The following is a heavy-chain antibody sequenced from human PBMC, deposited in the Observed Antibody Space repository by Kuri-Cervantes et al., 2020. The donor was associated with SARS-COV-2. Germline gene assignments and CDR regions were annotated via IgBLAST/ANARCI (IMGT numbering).Heavy chain of an antibody. D-gene: IGHD3-10*01. CDR1: GFTFSSYW. Sequence: GESLKISCAASGFTFSSYWMSWVRQAPGKGLEWVANIKQDGSERYYVDSVKGRLTISRDNAKNSLYLQMNSLRAEDTAVYYCARGSSPLGVTYDYWGQGTLVTVSS. V-gene: IGHV3-7*04. CDR3: ARGSSPLGVTYDY. J-gene: IGHJ4*02. CDR2: IKQDGSER.